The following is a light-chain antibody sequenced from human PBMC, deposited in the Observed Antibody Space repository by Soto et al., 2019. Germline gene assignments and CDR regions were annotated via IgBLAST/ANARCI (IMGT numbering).Light chain of an antibody. V-gene: IGKV3-15*01. Sequence: DIVLTQSPGTLSLSPGERATLSCRASQSVSSSYLAWYQQKPGQAPRLLIYGASTRATGIPARFTGSGSGTEFTLTISSLQSDDFAVYYCQQYKTWPRVGQGTKVDIK. CDR1: QSVSSSY. J-gene: IGKJ1*01. CDR2: GAS. CDR3: QQYKTWPR.